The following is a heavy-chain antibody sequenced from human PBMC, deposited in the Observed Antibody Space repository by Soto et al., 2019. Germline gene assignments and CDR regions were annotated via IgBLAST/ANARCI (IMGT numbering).Heavy chain of an antibody. V-gene: IGHV3-23*01. CDR3: AKDHYDFWSGYLTY. CDR1: GFTFSSYA. D-gene: IGHD3-3*01. J-gene: IGHJ4*02. Sequence: PGGSLRLSCAASGFTFSSYAMSWVRQAPGKGLEWVSAISGSGGSTYYADSVKGRFTISRDNSKNTLYLQMNSLRAEDTAVYYCAKDHYDFWSGYLTYWGQGTPVTVSS. CDR2: ISGSGGST.